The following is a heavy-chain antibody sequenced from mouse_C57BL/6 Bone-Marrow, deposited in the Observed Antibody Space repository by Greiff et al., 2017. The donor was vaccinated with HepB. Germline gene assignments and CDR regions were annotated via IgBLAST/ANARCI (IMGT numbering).Heavy chain of an antibody. J-gene: IGHJ1*03. V-gene: IGHV1-81*01. CDR3: ASPYGSSYRYWYFDV. CDR2: IYPRSGNT. Sequence: QVQLQQSGAELARPGASVKLSCKASGYTFTSYGISWVKQRTGQGLEWIGEIYPRSGNTYYNEKFKGKATLTADKSSSTAYMELRSLTSEDSAVYFCASPYGSSYRYWYFDVWGTGTTVTVSS. D-gene: IGHD1-1*01. CDR1: GYTFTSYG.